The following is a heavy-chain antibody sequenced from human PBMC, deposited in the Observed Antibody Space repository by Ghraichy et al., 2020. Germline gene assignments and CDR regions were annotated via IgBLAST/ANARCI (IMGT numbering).Heavy chain of an antibody. CDR1: GFTFSSYG. J-gene: IGHJ4*02. V-gene: IGHV3-33*01. CDR2: IWYDENEK. Sequence: GGSLRLSCAASGFTFSSYGMQWVRQPPGKRLEWVADIWYDENEKHYAESVKGRFTIFRDNSKNTVYLEMSNVRAEDTAMYYCARVDAPMNMKLVYFEYWGQGTLVTVSS. CDR3: ARVDAPMNMKLVYFEY. D-gene: IGHD5-18*01.